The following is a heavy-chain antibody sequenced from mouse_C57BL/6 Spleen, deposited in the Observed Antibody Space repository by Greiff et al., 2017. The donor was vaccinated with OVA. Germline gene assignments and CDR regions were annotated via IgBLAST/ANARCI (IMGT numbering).Heavy chain of an antibody. J-gene: IGHJ2*01. CDR3: ARDRLLDD. Sequence: DVKLVESEGGLVQPGSSMKLSCTASGFTFSDYYMAWVRQVPEKGLEWVAHINYDGSSTYYLDSLKSRFIIARDNAKNILYLQLSSLKSEDTATYYCARDRLLDDWGQGTTLTVSS. CDR1: GFTFSDYY. D-gene: IGHD2-4*01. CDR2: INYDGSST. V-gene: IGHV5-16*01.